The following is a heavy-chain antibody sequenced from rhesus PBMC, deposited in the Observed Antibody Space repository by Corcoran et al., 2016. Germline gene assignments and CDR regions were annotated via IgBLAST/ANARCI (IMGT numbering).Heavy chain of an antibody. CDR3: ARIRPYRFAFDF. CDR1: GGYISSNY. D-gene: IGHD1-1*01. Sequence: QVQLQESGPGLVKPSETLSLTCAVSGGYISSNYWSGIRQPPGKGLEWIGRIYGSGGSTDYNTSLRSRVTISTDPSKNQFSLKLSSVTAADTAVYYCARIRPYRFAFDFWGQGLRVTVSS. J-gene: IGHJ3*01. CDR2: IYGSGGST. V-gene: IGHV4-160*01.